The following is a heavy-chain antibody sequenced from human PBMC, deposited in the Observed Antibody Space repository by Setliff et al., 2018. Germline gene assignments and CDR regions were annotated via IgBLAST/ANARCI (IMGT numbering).Heavy chain of an antibody. J-gene: IGHJ3*02. CDR2: TYHGENT. V-gene: IGHV4-4*02. CDR1: GGSISSSDW. D-gene: IGHD3-22*01. CDR3: ARDSSGYYVPGFDM. Sequence: SETLSLTCDVSGGSISSSDWWSWVRQPPGKGLEWIGETYHGENTNYNPSLESRVTISLDETTNQFSLKMTSVTAADTAVYYCARDSSGYYVPGFDMWGQGKMVTVSS.